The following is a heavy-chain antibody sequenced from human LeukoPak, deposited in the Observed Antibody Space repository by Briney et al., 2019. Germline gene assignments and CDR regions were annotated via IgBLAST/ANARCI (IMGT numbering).Heavy chain of an antibody. V-gene: IGHV3-9*01. CDR1: GFTFDDYA. CDR3: AKDTHLGDAEGYFDY. Sequence: GRSLRLSCAASGFTFDDYAMNWVRQPPGKGLEWVSGIIWKGGSIVYADSVKRRLTISRDNAKTSMYLQMNSLRAEDTPLYYCAKDTHLGDAEGYFDYWGQGTLVTVSS. D-gene: IGHD3-16*01. J-gene: IGHJ4*02. CDR2: IIWKGGSI.